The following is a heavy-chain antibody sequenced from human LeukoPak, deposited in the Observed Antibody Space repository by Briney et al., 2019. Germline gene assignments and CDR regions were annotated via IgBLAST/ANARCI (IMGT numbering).Heavy chain of an antibody. V-gene: IGHV4-59*01. D-gene: IGHD6-19*01. CDR2: IRYSGRT. CDR3: ARLPDVSGWPCDY. Sequence: SETLSLTCTASDDSISRDFWTWIRQPPGKGLEWIGYIRYSGRTEYNPSLKSRVTISIQTSKNQFSLKLTSVTAADTAIDYCARLPDVSGWPCDYWGQGILVTVSS. J-gene: IGHJ4*02. CDR1: DDSISRDF.